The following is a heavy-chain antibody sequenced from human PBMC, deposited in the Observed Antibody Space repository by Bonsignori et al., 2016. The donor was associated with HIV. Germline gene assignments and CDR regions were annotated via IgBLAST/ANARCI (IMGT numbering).Heavy chain of an antibody. D-gene: IGHD3-9*01. V-gene: IGHV4-4*07. CDR2: IYTSGSA. CDR3: ARGTGGYYNGQRGEPLFDS. Sequence: WIRQPPGKGLEWIGRIYTSGSANYNPSLRSRVTMSLDTSKNQFSLKLSSVTAADTAVYYCARGTGGYYNGQRGEPLFDSWGQGTLVTVSS. J-gene: IGHJ4*02.